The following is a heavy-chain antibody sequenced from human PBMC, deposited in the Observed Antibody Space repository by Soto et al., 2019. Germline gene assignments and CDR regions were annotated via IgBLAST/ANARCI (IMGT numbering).Heavy chain of an antibody. J-gene: IGHJ5*02. V-gene: IGHV4-30-2*01. CDR3: AGMTYTSGLRFDP. CDR1: GDSSSTSTDS. D-gene: IGHD6-19*01. Sequence: HSETLSLTCSFSGDSSSTSTDSRSWIRQPPGKALEWVGFIYHSGVTSYNPSLKSRVSISLDMSNSQCTLNLRSVTAADTAVYYCAGMTYTSGLRFDPWGPGTLVTVPQ. CDR2: IYHSGVT.